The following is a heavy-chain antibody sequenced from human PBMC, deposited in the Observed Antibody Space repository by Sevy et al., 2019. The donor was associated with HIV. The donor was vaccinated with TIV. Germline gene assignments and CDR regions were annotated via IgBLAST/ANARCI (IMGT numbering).Heavy chain of an antibody. CDR1: GFTFGTYA. D-gene: IGHD2-15*01. V-gene: IGHV3-30-3*01. CDR2: TSCDGSSK. Sequence: GGSLRLSCAASGFTFGTYAMFWVRQAPGKGLEWVTLTSCDGSSKYYSDSVKGRFTISRDNSKKTLYLQMNSLRAEDTAVYYCARDAGGGNSFDYWGQGTLVTVSS. CDR3: ARDAGGGNSFDY. J-gene: IGHJ4*02.